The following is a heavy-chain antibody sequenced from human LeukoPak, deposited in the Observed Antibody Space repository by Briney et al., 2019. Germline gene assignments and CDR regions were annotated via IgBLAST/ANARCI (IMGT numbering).Heavy chain of an antibody. CDR1: GFTFDDYA. V-gene: IGHV3-9*01. CDR3: ARDRLYSSSKPFDY. J-gene: IGHJ4*02. CDR2: ISWNSVSV. D-gene: IGHD6-13*01. Sequence: GRSLRLSCAASGFTFDDYAMHWVRQAPGKGLEWVSGISWNSVSVGYADSVRGRFIISRDNAKNSLYLQMNSLRREDTAVYYCARDRLYSSSKPFDYWGQGTLVTVSS.